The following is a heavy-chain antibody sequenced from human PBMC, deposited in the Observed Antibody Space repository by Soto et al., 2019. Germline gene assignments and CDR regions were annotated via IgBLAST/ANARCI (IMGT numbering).Heavy chain of an antibody. J-gene: IGHJ6*02. D-gene: IGHD2-8*01. V-gene: IGHV4-34*01. CDR1: GGSFSGYY. CDR3: ARVARLYCTNGVCYPGYYGMDV. Sequence: SETLSLTCAVYGGSFSGYYWSWIRQPPGKGLEWIGEINHSGSTNYNPPRKSRVTISVDTSKNQFSLKLSSVTAADTAVYYCARVARLYCTNGVCYPGYYGMDVWGQGTTVTVSS. CDR2: INHSGST.